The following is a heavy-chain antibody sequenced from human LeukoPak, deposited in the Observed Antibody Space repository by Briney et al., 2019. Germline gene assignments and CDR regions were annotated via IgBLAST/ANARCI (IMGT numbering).Heavy chain of an antibody. J-gene: IGHJ4*02. V-gene: IGHV3-15*01. CDR1: GFTFTKAW. D-gene: IGHD6-19*01. Sequence: GGSLRLSCAASGFTFTKAWMTWVRQAPGKGLEWVGRIKSKSDGGATDYAAPVKGRFTISRDDSKNTLSLQMNSLETEDTAVYYCVTEQQWLGWGRGTLVTVPS. CDR3: VTEQQWLG. CDR2: IKSKSDGGAT.